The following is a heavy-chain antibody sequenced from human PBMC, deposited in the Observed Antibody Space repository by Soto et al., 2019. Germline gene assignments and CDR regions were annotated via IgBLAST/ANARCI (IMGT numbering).Heavy chain of an antibody. CDR1: GFTFTSSA. J-gene: IGHJ4*02. Sequence: SVKVSCKASGFTFTSSAVQWVRQARGQRLEWIGWIVVGSGNTNYAQKFQERVTITRDMSTSTAYMELSSLRSEDTAVYYCARRKERSGPHYFDYWGQGSLVTVSS. CDR3: ARRKERSGPHYFDY. CDR2: IVVGSGNT. V-gene: IGHV1-58*01. D-gene: IGHD6-25*01.